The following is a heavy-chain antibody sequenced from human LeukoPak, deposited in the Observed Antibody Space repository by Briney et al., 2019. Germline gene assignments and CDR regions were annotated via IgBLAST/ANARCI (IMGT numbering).Heavy chain of an antibody. CDR2: INPNSGGT. D-gene: IGHD5/OR15-5a*01. Sequence: ASVKVSCKASGYTFTGYYMHWVRQAPGQGLEWMGRINPNSGGTNYAQKFQGRVTMTRDTSISTAYMELSRLRSDDTAVYYCARVPRAVSRFDYWGQGTLVTVSS. J-gene: IGHJ4*02. CDR3: ARVPRAVSRFDY. CDR1: GYTFTGYY. V-gene: IGHV1-2*06.